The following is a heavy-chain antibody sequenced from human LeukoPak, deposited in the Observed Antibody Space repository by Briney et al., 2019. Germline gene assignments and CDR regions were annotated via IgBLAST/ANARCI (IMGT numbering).Heavy chain of an antibody. Sequence: SETLSLTCTVSGGSISSYYWSWIRQPPGKGLEWIGYIYYSGSTNYNPSLKSRVTISVDTSKNQFSLKLSSVTAADTAVYYRARGSRELFDYWGQGTLVTVSS. D-gene: IGHD3-10*01. J-gene: IGHJ4*02. CDR1: GGSISSYY. CDR2: IYYSGST. V-gene: IGHV4-59*01. CDR3: ARGSRELFDY.